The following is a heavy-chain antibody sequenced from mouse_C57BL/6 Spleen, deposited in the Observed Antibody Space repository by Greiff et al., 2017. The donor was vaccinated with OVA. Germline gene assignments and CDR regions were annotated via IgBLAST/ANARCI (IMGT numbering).Heavy chain of an antibody. V-gene: IGHV1-7*01. CDR3: ARTEGNWYFDV. Sequence: VQLQQSGADLAKPGASVKLSCKASGYTFTSSWMHWVNQRPGPGLEWIGYINTSSGYTKYHQKFKDKATFTAHKSSSTAYLQLSSLTYEDSAVECCARTEGNWYFDVWGTGATVTVAS. CDR2: INTSSGYT. J-gene: IGHJ1*03. CDR1: GYTFTSSW.